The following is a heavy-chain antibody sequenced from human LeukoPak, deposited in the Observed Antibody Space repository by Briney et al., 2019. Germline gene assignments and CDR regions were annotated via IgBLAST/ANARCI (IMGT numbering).Heavy chain of an antibody. D-gene: IGHD2-21*02. Sequence: ASVKVSCKTSGYTFTNYAISWVRQAPGQGLEWMGWISAYNGNTNYAQKLQGRVTLTTDTSTSTAYMDLRSLRSDDTAVYYCARDKGSVVTPLYFDSWGQGTLVTVSS. CDR3: ARDKGSVVTPLYFDS. V-gene: IGHV1-18*01. J-gene: IGHJ4*02. CDR2: ISAYNGNT. CDR1: GYTFTNYA.